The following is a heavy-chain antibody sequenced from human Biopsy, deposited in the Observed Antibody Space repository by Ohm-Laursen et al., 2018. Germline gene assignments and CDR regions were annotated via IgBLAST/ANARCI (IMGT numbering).Heavy chain of an antibody. CDR2: IYYSVMT. CDR1: GGSISSYY. D-gene: IGHD4-11*01. CDR3: ARDSEILNYGNFKYSHYYGMDV. Sequence: SDTLSFTCTVFGGSISSYYWNWIRQPPGKGLEWNGHIYYSVMTNYNSSLQSRVSISVDTSRNQVSLTLSSVTAAVTAVYYCARDSEILNYGNFKYSHYYGMDVWGQGTKVTVSS. J-gene: IGHJ6*02. V-gene: IGHV4-59*01.